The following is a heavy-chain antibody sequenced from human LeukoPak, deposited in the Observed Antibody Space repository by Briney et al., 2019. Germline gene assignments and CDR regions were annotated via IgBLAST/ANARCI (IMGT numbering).Heavy chain of an antibody. CDR1: GFTFSSYS. CDR3: ARMVRGVIIGDSYYYYGMDV. J-gene: IGHJ6*02. Sequence: GGSPRLSCAASGFTFSSYSMNWVRQAPGKGLEWVSSISSSSSYIYYADSVKGRFTISRDNAKNSLYLQMNSLRAEDTAVYYCARMVRGVIIGDSYYYYGMDVWGQGTTVTVSS. V-gene: IGHV3-21*01. CDR2: ISSSSSYI. D-gene: IGHD3-10*01.